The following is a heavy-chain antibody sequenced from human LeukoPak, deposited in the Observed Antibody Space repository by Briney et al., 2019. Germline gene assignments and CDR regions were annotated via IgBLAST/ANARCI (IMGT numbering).Heavy chain of an antibody. V-gene: IGHV4-4*07. D-gene: IGHD1-20*01. CDR1: GGSISSYY. Sequence: SSETLSLTCTVSGGSISSYYWSWIRQPAGKGLEWIGRIYTSGSTNYNPSLKSRVTMSVDTSKNQFSLKLSSVTAADTAVYYCARDLNNWNPNWFDPWGQGTLVTVSS. CDR2: IYTSGST. CDR3: ARDLNNWNPNWFDP. J-gene: IGHJ5*02.